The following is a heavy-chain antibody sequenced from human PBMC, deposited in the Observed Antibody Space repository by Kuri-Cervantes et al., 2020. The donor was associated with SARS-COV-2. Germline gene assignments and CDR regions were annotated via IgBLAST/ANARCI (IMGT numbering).Heavy chain of an antibody. CDR2: IYSGGST. Sequence: LSLTCAASGFTVSSNYMSWVRQAPGKGLEWVSVIYSGGSTYYADSVKGRFTISRDNSKNTLYLQMNSLRAEDTAVYYCAREGSHDAFDIWGQGTMVTVSS. D-gene: IGHD2-15*01. J-gene: IGHJ3*02. CDR1: GFTVSSNY. V-gene: IGHV3-66*02. CDR3: AREGSHDAFDI.